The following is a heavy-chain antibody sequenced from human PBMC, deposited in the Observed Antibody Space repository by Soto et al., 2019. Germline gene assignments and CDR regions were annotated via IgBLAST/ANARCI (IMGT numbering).Heavy chain of an antibody. CDR2: IKSDGSSI. CDR3: LTNPGD. J-gene: IGHJ4*02. Sequence: EVQLLESGGGLVQPGGSLRLSCAASGITFSSYWMDWVRQAPGKGLVWVSRIKSDGSSISYADSVEGRFTISRDNVKNTLYLQMNSLGSEDKAVYYCLTNPGDWGQGILVTVS. CDR1: GITFSSYW. V-gene: IGHV3-74*01. D-gene: IGHD3-10*01.